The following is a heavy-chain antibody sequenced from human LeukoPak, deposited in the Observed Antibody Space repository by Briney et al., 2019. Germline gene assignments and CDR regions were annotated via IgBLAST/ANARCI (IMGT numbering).Heavy chain of an antibody. Sequence: GGSLRLSCTASGFSFSRSSMNWVRQAPGKGLEWIAYISSSSSAIYYADSVRGRFTISRDNAKNLLYLQMNSLRPEDTAVYYCGRENWDLVAVPMDVWGKGTTVTVSS. J-gene: IGHJ6*04. CDR1: GFSFSRSS. CDR3: GRENWDLVAVPMDV. CDR2: ISSSSSAI. V-gene: IGHV3-48*01. D-gene: IGHD2-2*01.